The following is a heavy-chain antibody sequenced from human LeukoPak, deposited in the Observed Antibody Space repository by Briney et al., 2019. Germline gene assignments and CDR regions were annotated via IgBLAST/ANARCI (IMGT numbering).Heavy chain of an antibody. CDR1: GFTVSSSF. CDR2: IYTGGST. CDR3: ARGRGSISED. J-gene: IGHJ4*02. D-gene: IGHD3-9*01. V-gene: IGHV3-53*01. Sequence: GGSLRLSCAASGFTVSSSFLSWVRQAPGKGLEWVSVIYTGGSTYYADSVKGRFTISRDNSKNTVYLQMNSLRAEDTAVYYCARGRGSISEDWGQGTLVTVSS.